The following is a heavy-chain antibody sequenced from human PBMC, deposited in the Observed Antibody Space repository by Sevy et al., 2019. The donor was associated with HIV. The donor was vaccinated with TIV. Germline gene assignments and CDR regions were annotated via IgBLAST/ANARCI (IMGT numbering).Heavy chain of an antibody. J-gene: IGHJ4*02. V-gene: IGHV3-53*01. CDR2: IYSGGST. Sequence: LSLTCAASGFTVSSNYMSWVRQAPGKGLEWVSVIYSGGSTYYADSVKGRFTISRDNSKKTLYLQMNSLRAEDTAVYYCARDRGDGYNYEQFDYWGQGTLVTVSS. CDR3: ARDRGDGYNYEQFDY. D-gene: IGHD5-12*01. CDR1: GFTVSSNY.